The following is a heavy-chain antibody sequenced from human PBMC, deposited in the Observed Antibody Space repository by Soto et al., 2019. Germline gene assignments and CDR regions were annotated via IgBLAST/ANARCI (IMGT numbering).Heavy chain of an antibody. CDR2: VYYSGTP. CDR1: GGSSRQSSYF. V-gene: IGHV4-39*01. CDR3: ARADTAMDPPGS. J-gene: IGHJ5*02. Sequence: SETLSLTCAVSGGSSRQSSYFLGWIRQPPGKGVEWIASVYYSGTPYSNPSLKSRVTISIDPSKTQISPKLKALTAAATAVYYGARADTAMDPPGSWGQGILVTVSS. D-gene: IGHD5-18*01.